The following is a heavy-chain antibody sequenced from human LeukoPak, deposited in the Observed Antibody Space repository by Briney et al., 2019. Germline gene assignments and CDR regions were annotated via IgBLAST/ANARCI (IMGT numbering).Heavy chain of an antibody. V-gene: IGHV1-69*06. Sequence: SVKVSCKASGGTFSSYAISWVRQAPGQGLEWMGGIIPIFGTANYAQKFQGRVTITADKSTSTAYMELSSLRSEDTAVYYCARTSSGWTFFDYWGQGTLVTVSS. D-gene: IGHD6-19*01. CDR2: IIPIFGTA. J-gene: IGHJ4*02. CDR1: GGTFSSYA. CDR3: ARTSSGWTFFDY.